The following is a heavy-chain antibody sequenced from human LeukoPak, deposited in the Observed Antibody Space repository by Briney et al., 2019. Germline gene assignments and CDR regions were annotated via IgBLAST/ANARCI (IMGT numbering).Heavy chain of an antibody. Sequence: GGSLRLSCAASGFTVSSNYMSWVRQAPGKGLEWVSVIYSGGSTCYADSVKGRFTISRDDSDNTLYLQMNSLRAEDTAVYYCARRGDGGRSFDYWGQGTQVTVSS. CDR1: GFTVSSNY. CDR2: IYSGGST. J-gene: IGHJ4*02. V-gene: IGHV3-53*01. CDR3: ARRGDGGRSFDY. D-gene: IGHD4-23*01.